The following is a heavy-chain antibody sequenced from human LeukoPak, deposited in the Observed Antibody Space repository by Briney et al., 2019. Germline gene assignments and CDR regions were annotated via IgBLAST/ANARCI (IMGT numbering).Heavy chain of an antibody. CDR1: GGSISSGGYY. V-gene: IGHV4-31*03. CDR3: ARDRDSSCYSNFEY. Sequence: SETLSLTCTVSGGSISSGGYYWSWIRQHQGKGLEWNVYIYYSGSTYYNPCLKSRVIISVDTSKNQFSLKLSSVTAADTAVYYCARDRDSSCYSNFEYWGQGTLVTVSS. J-gene: IGHJ4*02. CDR2: IYYSGST. D-gene: IGHD3-22*01.